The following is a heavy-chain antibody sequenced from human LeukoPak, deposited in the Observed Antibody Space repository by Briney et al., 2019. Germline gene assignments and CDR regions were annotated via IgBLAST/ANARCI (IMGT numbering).Heavy chain of an antibody. CDR2: INQDGSVK. V-gene: IGHV3-7*01. Sequence: GGSLRLSCAVSGFTFSNYWVTWVRQTPGKGLEFVANINQDGSVKNYVGSVKGRFTISRDNVKNSLYLQMSSLRVDDTATYFCARDPGFSSFDHWGQGTTVTVSS. CDR1: GFTFSNYW. CDR3: ARDPGFSSFDH. J-gene: IGHJ4*03. D-gene: IGHD3-3*02.